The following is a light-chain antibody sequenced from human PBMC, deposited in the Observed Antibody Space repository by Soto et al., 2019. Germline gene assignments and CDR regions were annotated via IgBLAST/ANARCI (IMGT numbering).Light chain of an antibody. Sequence: EIVMTQSPASLSVSPGDVATLSCRASQSVASNVAWYQQKPGQGPRLLIHGASTRAVGVPARFSGSGSGTDFTLTIISLQYEDFAVYYCQQYHNWPPQYTFGEGTKLQIK. J-gene: IGKJ2*01. CDR3: QQYHNWPPQYT. CDR1: QSVASN. V-gene: IGKV3-15*01. CDR2: GAS.